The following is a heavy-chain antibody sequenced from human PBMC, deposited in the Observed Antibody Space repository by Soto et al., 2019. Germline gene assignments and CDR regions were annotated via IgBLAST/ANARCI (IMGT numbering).Heavy chain of an antibody. J-gene: IGHJ6*02. V-gene: IGHV3-23*01. CDR1: VFTFSSYA. D-gene: IGHD3-3*01. CDR2: ISGSGGST. CDR3: AKSVIRFLEWLPHYYYYGMDV. Sequence: GESLKISCAASVFTFSSYAMSWVRQAPGKGLEWVSAISGSGGSTYYADSVKGRFTISRDNSKNTLYLQMNSLRAEDTAVYYCAKSVIRFLEWLPHYYYYGMDVWGQGTTVTVS.